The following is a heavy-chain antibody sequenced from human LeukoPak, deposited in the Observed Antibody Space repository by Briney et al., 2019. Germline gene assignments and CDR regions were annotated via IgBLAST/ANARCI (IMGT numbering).Heavy chain of an antibody. J-gene: IGHJ4*02. CDR1: GFTFSSYT. CDR2: ISSSSSYI. CDR3: ARGGDGYNYLDY. Sequence: GGSLRLSCAASGFTFSSYTMNWVRQAPGKGLEWVSSISSSSSYINYADSVKGRFTISRDNTKNSLYLQMHSLRAEDTAVYYCARGGDGYNYLDYWGQGTLVTVSS. V-gene: IGHV3-21*01. D-gene: IGHD5-24*01.